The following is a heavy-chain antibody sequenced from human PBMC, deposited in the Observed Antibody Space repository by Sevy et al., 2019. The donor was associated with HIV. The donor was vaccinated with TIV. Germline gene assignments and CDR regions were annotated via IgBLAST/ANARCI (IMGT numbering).Heavy chain of an antibody. V-gene: IGHV1-2*06. D-gene: IGHD3-16*02. Sequence: ASVKVSCKASGYTFTGYYMHWVRQAPGQGLEWMGRINPNSGGTNYAQKFQGRVTLTRDTSIITDYMELSRLGSDDTAVYYCARALHLGEFSLNWGQGTLVTVSS. CDR3: ARALHLGEFSLN. J-gene: IGHJ4*02. CDR2: INPNSGGT. CDR1: GYTFTGYY.